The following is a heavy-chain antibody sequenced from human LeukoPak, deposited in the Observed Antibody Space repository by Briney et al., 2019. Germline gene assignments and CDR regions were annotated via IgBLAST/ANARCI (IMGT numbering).Heavy chain of an antibody. V-gene: IGHV1-69*05. CDR2: IIPIFGTA. J-gene: IGHJ4*02. Sequence: GASVKVSCKASGGTFSSYAISWLRQAPGQGLEWMGGIIPIFGTANYAQKFQGRVTITTDESTSTAYMELSSLRSEDTAVYYCASQEGGATPGPFDYWGQGTLVTVSS. CDR3: ASQEGGATPGPFDY. CDR1: GGTFSSYA. D-gene: IGHD1-26*01.